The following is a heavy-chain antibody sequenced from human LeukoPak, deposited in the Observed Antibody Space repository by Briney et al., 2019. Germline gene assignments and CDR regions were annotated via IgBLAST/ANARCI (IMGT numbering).Heavy chain of an antibody. V-gene: IGHV4-59*01. CDR2: IYYSGST. J-gene: IGHJ4*02. Sequence: SETLSLTCTVSGGSISSYYWSWIRQPPGKGLEWIGYIYYSGSTNYNPSLKSRVTISVDTSKNQFSLKLSSVTAADTAVYYCATLLIVGATIDYWGQGTLVTVSS. CDR3: ATLLIVGATIDY. CDR1: GGSISSYY. D-gene: IGHD1-26*01.